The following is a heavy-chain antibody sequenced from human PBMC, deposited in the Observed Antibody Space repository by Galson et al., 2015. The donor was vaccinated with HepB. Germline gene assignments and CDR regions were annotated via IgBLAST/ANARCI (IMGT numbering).Heavy chain of an antibody. J-gene: IGHJ3*02. CDR2: IYYSGST. CDR1: GGSVSSGSYY. D-gene: IGHD6-19*01. Sequence: SETLSLTCTVSGGSVSSGSYYWSWIRQPPGKGLEWIGYIYYSGSTNYNPSLKSRVTISVDTSKNQFSLKLSSVTAADTAVYYCARDQRSSGWYVGDAFDIWGQGTMVTVSS. CDR3: ARDQRSSGWYVGDAFDI. V-gene: IGHV4-61*01.